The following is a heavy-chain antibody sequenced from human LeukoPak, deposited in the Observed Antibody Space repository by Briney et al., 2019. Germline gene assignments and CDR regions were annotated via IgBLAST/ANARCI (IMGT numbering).Heavy chain of an antibody. CDR3: ARGEEVLGYCSSTSCYAFDY. CDR1: GFTFSSYA. D-gene: IGHD2-2*01. J-gene: IGHJ4*02. CDR2: ISSDGGST. Sequence: GGSLRLSCAASGFTFSSYAMHWVRQAPGKGLEYVSAISSDGGSTYYANSVKGRFTISRDNSKNTLYLQMGSLRAEDMAVYYCARGEEVLGYCSSTSCYAFDYWGQGTLVTVSS. V-gene: IGHV3-64*01.